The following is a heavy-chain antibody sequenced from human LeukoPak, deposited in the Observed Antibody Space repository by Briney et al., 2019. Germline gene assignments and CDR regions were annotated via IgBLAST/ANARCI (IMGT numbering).Heavy chain of an antibody. D-gene: IGHD4-17*01. CDR1: GFTVSSNY. Sequence: PGESLRLSCAASGFTVSSNYMSWVRQAPGKGLEWVSVIYSGGSTYYADSVKGRFTISRDNSKNTLYLQMNSLRAEDTAVYYCAREGYGDYSFDYWGQGTLVTVSS. V-gene: IGHV3-66*01. J-gene: IGHJ4*02. CDR3: AREGYGDYSFDY. CDR2: IYSGGST.